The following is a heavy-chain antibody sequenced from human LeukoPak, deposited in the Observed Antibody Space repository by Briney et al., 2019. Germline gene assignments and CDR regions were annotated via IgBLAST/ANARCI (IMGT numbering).Heavy chain of an antibody. D-gene: IGHD2-2*01. CDR1: GGSISSYY. J-gene: IGHJ3*02. Sequence: SETLSLTCTVSGGSISSYYWRWIRQPPGKGLEWMGYISYNGSTNYNPSLKNRVTISVDTSKNQFSLKLSSVTAADTVVYYCASLGYCSSSGCYALGAFDIWGQGTMVTVSS. CDR3: ASLGYCSSSGCYALGAFDI. CDR2: ISYNGST. V-gene: IGHV4-59*01.